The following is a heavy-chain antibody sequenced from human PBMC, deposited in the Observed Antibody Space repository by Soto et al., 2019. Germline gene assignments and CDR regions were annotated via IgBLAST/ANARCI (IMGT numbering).Heavy chain of an antibody. J-gene: IGHJ4*02. Sequence: QVQLVQSGAEVKKPGASVKVSCKASGYTFTSYGISWVRQAPGQGLEWMGWISAYNGNTNYAQKLQGRVTMTTDTSTSTAYMELRSLRSDDTAVYYCARERATENVVVPAAVYYFDYWGQGTLVTVSS. CDR1: GYTFTSYG. V-gene: IGHV1-18*01. CDR2: ISAYNGNT. D-gene: IGHD2-2*01. CDR3: ARERATENVVVPAAVYYFDY.